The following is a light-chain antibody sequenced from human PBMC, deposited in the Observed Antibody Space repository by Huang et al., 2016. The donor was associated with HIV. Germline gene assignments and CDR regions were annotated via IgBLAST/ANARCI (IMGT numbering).Light chain of an antibody. J-gene: IGKJ2*01. CDR1: QSVLYSSNNKNF. CDR3: QQYYSTLYT. V-gene: IGKV4-1*01. CDR2: WAS. Sequence: DIVMTQSPDSLAVSLGERATINCKYSQSVLYSSNNKNFLAWYQQKQGKPPKLLIYWASTRESGVPDRFSGRGSVTDFALTISNLQAEDVAVYYCQQYYSTLYTFGQGTKLEIK.